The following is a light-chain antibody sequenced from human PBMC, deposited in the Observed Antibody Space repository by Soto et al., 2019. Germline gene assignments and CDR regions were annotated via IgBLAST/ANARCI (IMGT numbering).Light chain of an antibody. V-gene: IGKV3-20*01. CDR3: QLYGSSPRFT. Sequence: EIVLTQSPGTLSLSPGERATLSCRASQSVSSTYLAWYQQKPGEAPRLLIYAASIRATGIPDRFSGSGSGTAFTLTISRLEAEDFAVYYCQLYGSSPRFTFGPGTKVDIK. CDR1: QSVSSTY. CDR2: AAS. J-gene: IGKJ3*01.